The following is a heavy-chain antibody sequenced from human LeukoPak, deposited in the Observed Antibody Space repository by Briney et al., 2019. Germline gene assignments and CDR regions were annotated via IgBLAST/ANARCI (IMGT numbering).Heavy chain of an antibody. Sequence: ASVKVSCKASGYTFTSYAMHWVRQAPGQRLEWMGWTNAGNGNTKYSQKFQGRVTITRDTSASTANMELSSLRSEDTAVYYCASRGYCSSTSCPRDGMDVWAKGPRSPSP. D-gene: IGHD2-2*01. CDR1: GYTFTSYA. CDR3: ASRGYCSSTSCPRDGMDV. J-gene: IGHJ6*02. V-gene: IGHV1-3*01. CDR2: TNAGNGNT.